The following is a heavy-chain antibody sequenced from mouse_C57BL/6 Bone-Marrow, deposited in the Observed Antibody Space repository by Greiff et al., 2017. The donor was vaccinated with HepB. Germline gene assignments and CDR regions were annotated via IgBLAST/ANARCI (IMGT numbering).Heavy chain of an antibody. CDR3: TKRHFFYCYGSSLDY. CDR2: IYPGNSDT. V-gene: IGHV1-5*01. CDR1: GYTFTSYW. D-gene: IGHD1-1*01. Sequence: EVQLQQSGTVLARPGASVKMSCKTSGYTFTSYWMHWVKQRPGQGLEWIGAIYPGNSDTSYNQKFKGKAKLTAVTSASTAYMELSSLTNEDSAVYYCTKRHFFYCYGSSLDYWGQGTTLTVSS. J-gene: IGHJ2*01.